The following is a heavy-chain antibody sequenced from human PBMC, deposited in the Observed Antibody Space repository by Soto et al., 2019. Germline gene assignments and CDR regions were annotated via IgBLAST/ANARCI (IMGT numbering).Heavy chain of an antibody. Sequence: AASVKVSCKASGYTFTSYGISWVRQAPGQGLEWMGWISAYNGNTNYAQKLQGRVTMTTDTSTSTAYMELRSLRSDDTAVYYCARSYYYGSGSISFDYWGQGTLVTVSS. CDR2: ISAYNGNT. D-gene: IGHD3-10*01. J-gene: IGHJ4*02. V-gene: IGHV1-18*01. CDR1: GYTFTSYG. CDR3: ARSYYYGSGSISFDY.